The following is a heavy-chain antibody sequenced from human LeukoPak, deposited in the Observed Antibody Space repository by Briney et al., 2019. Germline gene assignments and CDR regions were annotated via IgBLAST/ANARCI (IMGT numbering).Heavy chain of an antibody. CDR1: GGSFSGYY. J-gene: IGHJ4*02. D-gene: IGHD3-9*01. V-gene: IGHV4-34*01. CDR2: INHRGST. Sequence: SETLSLTCAVYGGSFSGYYWSWIRQPPGKGLEWIGEINHRGSTNYNPSLKSRVTISVDTSKNQFSLKLSSVTAADTAVYYCARWYYDILTGYYFRGVRTGYFDYWGQGTLVTVSS. CDR3: ARWYYDILTGYYFRGVRTGYFDY.